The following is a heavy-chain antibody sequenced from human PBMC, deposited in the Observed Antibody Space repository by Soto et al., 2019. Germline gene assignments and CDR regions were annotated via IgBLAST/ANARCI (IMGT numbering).Heavy chain of an antibody. CDR2: IYPGDSDT. D-gene: IGHD3-9*01. Sequence: PGESLKISCKGSGYSFTSYWIGWVRQMPWKGLEWMGIIYPGDSDTRYSPSFQGQVTISADKSISTAYLQWSSLKASDTAMYYCARHGKLRYFDWLLSDCYYGMDVWGQGTTVTVSS. J-gene: IGHJ6*02. CDR3: ARHGKLRYFDWLLSDCYYGMDV. V-gene: IGHV5-51*01. CDR1: GYSFTSYW.